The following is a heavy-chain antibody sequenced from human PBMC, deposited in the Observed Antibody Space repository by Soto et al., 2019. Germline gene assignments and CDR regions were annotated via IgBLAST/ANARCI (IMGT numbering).Heavy chain of an antibody. Sequence: QVQLVQSGAEVKKPGSSVKVSCKASGGTFSSYAISWVRQAPGQGLEWMGGIIPIFGTANYAQKFQGRVTITAGESPGTAYMELSSLRSEDTAVYYCARPNPSYAVSDYDHGMDVWGQGTTVTVSS. CDR2: IIPIFGTA. CDR3: ARPNPSYAVSDYDHGMDV. D-gene: IGHD2-2*01. V-gene: IGHV1-69*12. CDR1: GGTFSSYA. J-gene: IGHJ6*02.